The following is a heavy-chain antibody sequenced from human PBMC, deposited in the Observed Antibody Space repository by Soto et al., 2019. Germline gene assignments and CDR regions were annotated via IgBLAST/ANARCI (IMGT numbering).Heavy chain of an antibody. CDR3: ARTDSYGRWAAWF. Sequence: SETLSLTCTVSGDSVSSGSYFWSWIWQPPGKGLEWIGNIQYSGRPDYNPSLQSRVTFSIDTSQNQFSLNLISVTAADTAVYYCARTDSYGRWAAWFWGQGILVTV. V-gene: IGHV4-61*01. J-gene: IGHJ4*02. CDR1: GDSVSSGSYF. D-gene: IGHD3-16*01. CDR2: IQYSGRP.